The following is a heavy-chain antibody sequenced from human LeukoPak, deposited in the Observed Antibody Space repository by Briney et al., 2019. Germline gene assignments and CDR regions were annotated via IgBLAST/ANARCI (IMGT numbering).Heavy chain of an antibody. CDR2: VSVDGGTT. CDR1: GLTFDDYA. V-gene: IGHV3-43*02. J-gene: IGHJ6*02. Sequence: GGSLRLSCAASGLTFDDYAMHWVRQPPGKGLEWVSAVSVDGGTTYYADSVKGRFTISRDDSKNSLYLQMNSLRTEDTALYYCAKGLDYGDYYYYAVDVWGQGTTVTVSS. D-gene: IGHD4-17*01. CDR3: AKGLDYGDYYYYAVDV.